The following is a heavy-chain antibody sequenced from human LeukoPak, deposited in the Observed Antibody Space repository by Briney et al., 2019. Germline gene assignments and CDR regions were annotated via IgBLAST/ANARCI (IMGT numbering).Heavy chain of an antibody. J-gene: IGHJ5*02. D-gene: IGHD1-26*01. CDR1: GFTFSSYA. CDR2: ISGSGGST. V-gene: IGHV3-23*01. Sequence: GGSLRLSCAASGFTFSSYAMSWVRQAPGKGLEWVSAISGSGGSTYYADSVKGRFTISRDKSKNTLYLQMNSLRAEDTAVYYCAKDEGIVGATSPHWFDPWGQGTLVTVSS. CDR3: AKDEGIVGATSPHWFDP.